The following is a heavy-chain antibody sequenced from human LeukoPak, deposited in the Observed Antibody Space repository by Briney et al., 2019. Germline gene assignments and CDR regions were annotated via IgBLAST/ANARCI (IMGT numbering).Heavy chain of an antibody. V-gene: IGHV1-18*04. CDR2: IDTYSGKT. CDR3: ARDRGIAEADSFDP. CDR1: GYTFTNYY. Sequence: ASVKVSCKASGYTFTNYYMHWVRQAPGQGLEWMGWIDTYSGKTNYAQKFQGRVTMTSDTSTSTAYMELRSLRSDDTAVYYCARDRGIAEADSFDPWGQGTLVTVSS. J-gene: IGHJ5*02. D-gene: IGHD6-13*01.